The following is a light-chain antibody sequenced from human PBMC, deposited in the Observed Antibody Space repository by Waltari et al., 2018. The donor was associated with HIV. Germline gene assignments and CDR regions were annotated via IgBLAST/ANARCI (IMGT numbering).Light chain of an antibody. CDR3: QQYFSLPAT. V-gene: IGKV4-1*01. CDR1: RTVFYTPNNEDC. Sequence: DIVMTQSPDPLAVSLGERATIHCRSSRTVFYTPNNEDCLAWFQQKRGQPPKVLIYRASTRAFGVSDRFSGSGSGTNFSLTISSLQAADLAVYYCQQYFSLPATFGGGTKVEIK. CDR2: RAS. J-gene: IGKJ4*01.